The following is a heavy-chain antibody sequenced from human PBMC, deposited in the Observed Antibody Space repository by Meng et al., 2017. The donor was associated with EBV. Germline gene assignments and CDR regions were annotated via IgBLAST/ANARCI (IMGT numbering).Heavy chain of an antibody. V-gene: IGHV1-18*01. CDR3: ARDGRLYDTPSPFDY. CDR1: GYTVTSYG. CDR2: ISAYNGNT. D-gene: IGHD3-22*01. Sequence: SGAEVRKAGASVKVCCKASGYTVTSYGISWVRQAPGQGLEWMGWISAYNGNTNYAQKLQGRVTMTTDTSTSTDYMELRSLRSDDTAVYYCARDGRLYDTPSPFDYWGQGTLVTVSS. J-gene: IGHJ4*02.